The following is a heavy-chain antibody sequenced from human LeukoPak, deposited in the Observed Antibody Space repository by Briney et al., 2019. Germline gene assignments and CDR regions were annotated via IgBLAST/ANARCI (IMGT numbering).Heavy chain of an antibody. CDR1: GFTFSSHA. Sequence: PGGSLRLSCAASGFTFSSHAMSWVRQAPGKGLEWVSGIRGSGDDTYYADSVKGRFTISRDNSKNTLYLQMNSLRAEDTAVYYCARGGGYGQDFDYWGQGTLVTVSS. CDR2: IRGSGDDT. CDR3: ARGGGYGQDFDY. D-gene: IGHD5-12*01. V-gene: IGHV3-23*01. J-gene: IGHJ4*02.